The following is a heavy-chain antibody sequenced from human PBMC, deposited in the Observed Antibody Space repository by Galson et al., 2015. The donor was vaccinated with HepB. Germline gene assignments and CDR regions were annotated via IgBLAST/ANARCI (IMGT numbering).Heavy chain of an antibody. CDR3: ARVYCGSDCSYDY. Sequence: LSLTCTVSGGSISSYYWSWIRQPPGKGLGWIGYIYYSGSTNSNPSLKSRVTISVDTSKNQFSLKLSSVTAADTAVYYCARVYCGSDCSYDYWGQGTLVTVSS. CDR2: IYYSGST. D-gene: IGHD2-21*02. J-gene: IGHJ4*02. CDR1: GGSISSYY. V-gene: IGHV4-59*01.